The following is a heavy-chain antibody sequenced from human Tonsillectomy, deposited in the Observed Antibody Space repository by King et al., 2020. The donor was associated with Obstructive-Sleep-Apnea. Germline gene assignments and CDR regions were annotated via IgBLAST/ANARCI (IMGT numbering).Heavy chain of an antibody. D-gene: IGHD3-22*01. CDR1: GDSISSSNW. Sequence: VQLQESGPGLVKPSGTLSRTCAVSGDSISSSNWWSWVRQSPGKGLGWIGEIYHSGSTNYNPSLQSRVTISVDKSKNQYSLKRCSVTAADTAVYCSARHYDSSGYYNYYWGQGALVTVSS. V-gene: IGHV4-4*01. CDR3: ARHYDSSGYYNYY. CDR2: IYHSGST. J-gene: IGHJ4*02.